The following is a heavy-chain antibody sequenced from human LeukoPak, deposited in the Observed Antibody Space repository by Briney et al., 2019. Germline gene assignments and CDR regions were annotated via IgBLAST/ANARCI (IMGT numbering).Heavy chain of an antibody. V-gene: IGHV4-59*12. Sequence: SETLSLTCTVSGGSIASYYWSWIRQFPGKGLEWIGYISYRGSTSYNPSLKSRVTISVDTSKNQFSLKLSSVTAADTAVYYCAREELRGVIRYYYYMDVWGKGTTVTVSS. CDR1: GGSIASYY. CDR2: ISYRGST. CDR3: AREELRGVIRYYYYMDV. J-gene: IGHJ6*03. D-gene: IGHD3-10*01.